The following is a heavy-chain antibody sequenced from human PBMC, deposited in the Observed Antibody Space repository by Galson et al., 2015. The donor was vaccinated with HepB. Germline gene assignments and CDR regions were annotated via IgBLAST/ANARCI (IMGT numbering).Heavy chain of an antibody. CDR2: ISSSGSGSIK. CDR3: ARDGRDITDGAIDY. Sequence: SLRLSCAASGFSFSSYEMNWVRQAPGKGLEWVSYISSSGSGSIKYYADSVKGRFTISRDNAKNSLYLQMNSLRAEDTAIYYCARDGRDITDGAIDYWGQGILVTVSS. J-gene: IGHJ4*02. D-gene: IGHD5-24*01. V-gene: IGHV3-48*03. CDR1: GFSFSSYE.